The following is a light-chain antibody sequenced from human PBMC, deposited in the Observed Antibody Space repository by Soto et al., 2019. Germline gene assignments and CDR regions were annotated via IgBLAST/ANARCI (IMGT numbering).Light chain of an antibody. CDR2: NAS. CDR1: QSVRSY. Sequence: EIVLTQSPGTLSLSPGERATLSCRASQSVRSYLAWYQQKPGQAPRLLIYNASNRTTGIPARFSGSGTGTNFTLTISILEPEDFAVYYCQKRSNWPLTFGGGTKVEI. CDR3: QKRSNWPLT. V-gene: IGKV3-11*01. J-gene: IGKJ4*01.